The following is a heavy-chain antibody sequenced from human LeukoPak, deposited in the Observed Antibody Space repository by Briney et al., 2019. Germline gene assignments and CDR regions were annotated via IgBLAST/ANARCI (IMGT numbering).Heavy chain of an antibody. CDR2: IYPGDSHA. D-gene: IGHD5-18*01. J-gene: IGHJ4*02. Sequence: GESLKISCKGSGYNFSRYWIGWVRQMPGRGLEWVGVIYPGDSHAIYSPSFQGQVTISADKSISTAYLEWGGLTTSDTAMYYCASGGADTFIIDFWGRGPRFPFSS. V-gene: IGHV5-51*01. CDR1: GYNFSRYW. CDR3: ASGGADTFIIDF.